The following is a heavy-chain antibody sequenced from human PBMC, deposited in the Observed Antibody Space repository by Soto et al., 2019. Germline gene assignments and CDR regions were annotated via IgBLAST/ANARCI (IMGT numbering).Heavy chain of an antibody. D-gene: IGHD2-15*01. CDR2: ISSSSSYI. CDR1: GFTFSDAW. CDR3: ARIIGCSGGSCYSVSDYYYGMDV. Sequence: GGSLRLSCAASGFTFSDAWMNWVRQAPGKGLEWVSSISSSSSYIYYADSVKGRFTISRDNAKNSLYLQMNSLRAEDTAVYYCARIIGCSGGSCYSVSDYYYGMDVWGQGTTVTVSS. J-gene: IGHJ6*02. V-gene: IGHV3-21*01.